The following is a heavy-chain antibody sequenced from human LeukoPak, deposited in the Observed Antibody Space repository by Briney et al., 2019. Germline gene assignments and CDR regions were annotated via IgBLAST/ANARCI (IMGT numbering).Heavy chain of an antibody. Sequence: VGSLKISWKGSGYSFTSYWIGGVRQMPGKGLEWMGIIYPGDSDTRYSPSFQGQVTLSADKSMSTAYLQWSSLRASDTAMCYCARCLGETYFDYWGQGTLVTVSS. CDR3: ARCLGETYFDY. J-gene: IGHJ4*02. CDR1: GYSFTSYW. CDR2: IYPGDSDT. V-gene: IGHV5-51*01. D-gene: IGHD2-21*01.